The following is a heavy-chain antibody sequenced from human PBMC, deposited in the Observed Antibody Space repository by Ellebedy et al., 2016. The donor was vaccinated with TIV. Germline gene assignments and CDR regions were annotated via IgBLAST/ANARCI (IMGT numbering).Heavy chain of an antibody. V-gene: IGHV3-23*01. CDR3: AKDGASGSPYMEGYYYYGMDV. CDR2: ISGSGGST. D-gene: IGHD3-10*01. Sequence: GESLKISCAASGFTFSSYAMTWVRQAPGKGLEWVSAISGSGGSTYYADSVKGRFTISRDNSKNTLYLQMNSLRAEDTAVYYCAKDGASGSPYMEGYYYYGMDVWGQGTTVTASS. CDR1: GFTFSSYA. J-gene: IGHJ6*02.